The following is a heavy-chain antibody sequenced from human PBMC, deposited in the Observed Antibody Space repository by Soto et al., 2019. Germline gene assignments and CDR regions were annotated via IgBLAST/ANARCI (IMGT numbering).Heavy chain of an antibody. V-gene: IGHV3-23*01. Sequence: GGSLRLSCAASGFTFTTYAMTWFRQAPGKGLEWVSTLSGTGRSTYYADSVKGRFTISRDNSKNTLFLQMNSLRAEDTAIYYCAKDGSYYFDSSGYFYFDSWGQGTLVTVSS. D-gene: IGHD3-22*01. J-gene: IGHJ4*02. CDR1: GFTFTTYA. CDR2: LSGTGRST. CDR3: AKDGSYYFDSSGYFYFDS.